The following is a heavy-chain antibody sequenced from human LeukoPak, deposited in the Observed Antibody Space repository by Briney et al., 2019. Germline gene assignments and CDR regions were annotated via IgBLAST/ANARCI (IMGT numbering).Heavy chain of an antibody. V-gene: IGHV3-7*01. CDR1: GFTLSNYW. D-gene: IGHD3-22*01. J-gene: IGHJ4*02. CDR3: ARVMTSGYYTFDY. CDR2: IKYDGSEK. Sequence: PGGSLRLSCATSGFTLSNYWMNWVRQAPGKGLEWVASIKYDGSEKYYVDSVKGRFTISRDNAKNSLSLQMSSLRAEDTAVYYCARVMTSGYYTFDYWGQGTLVTVSS.